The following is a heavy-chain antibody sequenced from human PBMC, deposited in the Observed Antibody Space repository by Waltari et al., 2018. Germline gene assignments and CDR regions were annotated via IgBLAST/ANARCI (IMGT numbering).Heavy chain of an antibody. CDR1: GFTFSSYS. Sequence: EVQLVESGGGLVKPGGSLRLSCAASGFTFSSYSMNWVRQAPGKGLEWVSAISSSSSYIYYADSVKGRFTISRDNAKNSLYLQMNSLRAEDTAVYYCAIKVSTDAFDIWGQGTMVTVSS. CDR2: ISSSSSYI. V-gene: IGHV3-21*01. J-gene: IGHJ3*02. D-gene: IGHD1-20*01. CDR3: AIKVSTDAFDI.